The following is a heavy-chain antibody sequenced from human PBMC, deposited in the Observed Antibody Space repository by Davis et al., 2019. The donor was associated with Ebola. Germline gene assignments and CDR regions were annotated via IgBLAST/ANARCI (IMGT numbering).Heavy chain of an antibody. J-gene: IGHJ4*02. V-gene: IGHV3-30*03. D-gene: IGHD1-1*01. CDR3: AREGSSEWYHWKDY. Sequence: GESLKISCAASGFIFSNHGFHWVRQAPGKGLEWVAAISFDGSDAYYPDSVKGRLTISRDDSKNTLYLQMNSLRDEDTAVYYCAREGSSEWYHWKDYWGQGTLVTVSS. CDR2: ISFDGSDA. CDR1: GFIFSNHG.